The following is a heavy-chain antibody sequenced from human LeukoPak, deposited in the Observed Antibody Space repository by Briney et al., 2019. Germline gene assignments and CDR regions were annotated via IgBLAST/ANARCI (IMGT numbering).Heavy chain of an antibody. J-gene: IGHJ4*02. D-gene: IGHD2-2*01. CDR2: ISSSSSYI. CDR3: ARDVGYCSSTSCYYALAPFDY. Sequence: GGSLRLSCAASGFTFSSYSMNWVRQAPGERLEWVSSISSSSSYIYYADSVKGRFTISRDNAKNSLYLQMNSLRAEDTAVYYCARDVGYCSSTSCYYALAPFDYWGQGTLVTVSS. V-gene: IGHV3-21*01. CDR1: GFTFSSYS.